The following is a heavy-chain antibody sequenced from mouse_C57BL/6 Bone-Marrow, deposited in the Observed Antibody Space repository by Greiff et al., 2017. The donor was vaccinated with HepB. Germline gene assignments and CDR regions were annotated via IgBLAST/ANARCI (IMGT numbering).Heavy chain of an antibody. CDR3: ASPYDYDYAMDY. Sequence: EVQLQESGGGLVQPGESLKLSCESNEYEFPSHDMSWVRKTPEKRLELVAAINSDGGSTYYPDTMERRFIISRDNTKKTLYLQMSSLRSEDTALYYCASPYDYDYAMDYWGQGTSVTVSS. CDR2: INSDGGST. V-gene: IGHV5-2*01. J-gene: IGHJ4*01. CDR1: EYEFPSHD. D-gene: IGHD2-4*01.